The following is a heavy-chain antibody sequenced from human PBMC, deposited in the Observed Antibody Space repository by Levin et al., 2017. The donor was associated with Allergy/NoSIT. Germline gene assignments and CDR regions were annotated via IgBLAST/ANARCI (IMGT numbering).Heavy chain of an antibody. CDR3: AGGNYGN. J-gene: IGHJ3*01. CDR1: GGSVSDFW. V-gene: IGHV4-59*02. D-gene: IGHD3-10*01. Sequence: SQTLSLTCTVSGGSVSDFWWRWIRQPPGKGLDHIGYISNSGNTNYNPSVRSRVTISTDTSKNQVSLELYSVTAADTAVYFCAGGNYGNWGQGTMVTVSS. CDR2: ISNSGNT.